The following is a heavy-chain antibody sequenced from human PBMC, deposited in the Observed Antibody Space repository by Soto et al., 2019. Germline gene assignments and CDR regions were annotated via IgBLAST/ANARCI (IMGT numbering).Heavy chain of an antibody. Sequence: PXGSLRLVCAASWXTVSSNVMSWVRQAPGRGLEWVSVIYSGGSTYYADYVKGRFTISIENSKNTLYLQMNSLRSEDTAVYSCASDTAMVTRDYYYYYGMDVSGQGTTVTV. J-gene: IGHJ6*02. CDR3: ASDTAMVTRDYYYYYGMDV. D-gene: IGHD5-18*01. V-gene: IGHV3-53*01. CDR2: IYSGGST. CDR1: WXTVSSNV.